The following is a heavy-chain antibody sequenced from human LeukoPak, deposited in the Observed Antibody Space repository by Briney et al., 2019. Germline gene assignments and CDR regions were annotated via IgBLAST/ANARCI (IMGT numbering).Heavy chain of an antibody. J-gene: IGHJ4*02. Sequence: GASVRVSCKASGYTFTGYYMHWVRQAPGQGLEWMGWINPNSGGTNYAQKFQGRVTMTRDTSISTAYMELSRLRSEDTAVYYCARDGRAAILLVGGYFDYWGQGTLVTVSS. V-gene: IGHV1-2*02. CDR1: GYTFTGYY. CDR2: INPNSGGT. D-gene: IGHD2-2*01. CDR3: ARDGRAAILLVGGYFDY.